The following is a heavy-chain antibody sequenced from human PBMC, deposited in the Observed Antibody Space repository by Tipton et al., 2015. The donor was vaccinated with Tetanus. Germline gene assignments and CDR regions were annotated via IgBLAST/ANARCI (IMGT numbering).Heavy chain of an antibody. CDR1: GGSVRSGSYY. D-gene: IGHD1-26*01. J-gene: IGHJ4*02. CDR2: VSYSGST. CDR3: ARGLPREPFYFDY. Sequence: GLVKPSETLSLTCTVSGGSVRSGSYYWNWIRQPPGKGLEWIGYVSYSGSTNSNYSLKSRITISQDTSKNQFSLRLTSVTAADTAVYYCARGLPREPFYFDYWGQGKQVTVSS. V-gene: IGHV4-61*01.